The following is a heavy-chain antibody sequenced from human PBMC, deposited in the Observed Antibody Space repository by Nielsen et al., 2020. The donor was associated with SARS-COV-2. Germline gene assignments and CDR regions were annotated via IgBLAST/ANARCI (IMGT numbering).Heavy chain of an antibody. Sequence: GESLKISCAASGFTFSSYSMNWVRQAPGKGLEWVAVIWYDGSNKYYADSVKGRFTISRDNSKNTLYLQMNSLRAEDTAVYYCARGTAARLDYWGQGTLVTVSS. J-gene: IGHJ4*02. CDR3: ARGTAARLDY. CDR2: IWYDGSNK. CDR1: GFTFSSYS. D-gene: IGHD6-6*01. V-gene: IGHV3-33*08.